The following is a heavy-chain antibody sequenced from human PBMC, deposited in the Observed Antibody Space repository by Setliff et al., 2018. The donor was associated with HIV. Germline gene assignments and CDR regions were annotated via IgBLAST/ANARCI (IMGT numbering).Heavy chain of an antibody. CDR1: GGTFSDYT. D-gene: IGHD6-19*01. CDR3: ARTLYSSFSSFDY. Sequence: GASVKVSCKASGGTFSDYTVNWVRQAPGQGLEWMGRIIPIIGNTRYAQRFQGRVSMTRDTSTSTVYMELSSLRSDDTALYYCARTLYSSFSSFDYWGQGTLVTVSS. CDR2: IIPIIGNT. V-gene: IGHV1-69*02. J-gene: IGHJ4*02.